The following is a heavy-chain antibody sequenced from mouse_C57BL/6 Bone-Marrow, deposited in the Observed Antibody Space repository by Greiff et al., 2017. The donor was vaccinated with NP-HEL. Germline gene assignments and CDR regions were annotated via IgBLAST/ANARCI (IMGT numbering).Heavy chain of an antibody. D-gene: IGHD1-1*01. J-gene: IGHJ2*01. V-gene: IGHV6-3*01. CDR2: IRLKSDNYAT. CDR1: GFTFSNYW. CDR3: TGFLYYYGSSPYYFDY. Sequence: EVMLVESGGGLVQPGGSMKLSCVASGFTFSNYWMNWVRQSPEKGLEWVAQIRLKSDNYATHYAESVKGRFTISRDDSKSSVYLQMNNLRAEDTGIYYCTGFLYYYGSSPYYFDYWGQGTTLTVSS.